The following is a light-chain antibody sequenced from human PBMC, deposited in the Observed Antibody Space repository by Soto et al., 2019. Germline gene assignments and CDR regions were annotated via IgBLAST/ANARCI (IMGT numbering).Light chain of an antibody. Sequence: EIVMTQSPATLSVSPGERATLSCRASQTISSDLAWYQQKPGQAPRLLIYGASTRATGIPARSSGSGSGTEFTLTISSLQSEDFAVYYCQQYNYWPPVTFGGGTKVDIK. J-gene: IGKJ4*01. CDR3: QQYNYWPPVT. CDR2: GAS. CDR1: QTISSD. V-gene: IGKV3-15*01.